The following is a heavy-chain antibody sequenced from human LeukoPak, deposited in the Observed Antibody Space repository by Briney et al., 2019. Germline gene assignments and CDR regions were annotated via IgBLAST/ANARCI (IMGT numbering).Heavy chain of an antibody. Sequence: ASVKVSCKASGGTFSSYAISWVRQAPGQGLEWMGGIIPIFGTANYAQKFQGRVTVTTDESTSTAYMELSSLRSEDTAVYYCAREAPYCTNGVCYFDYWGQGTLVTVSS. CDR1: GGTFSSYA. CDR3: AREAPYCTNGVCYFDY. CDR2: IIPIFGTA. D-gene: IGHD2-8*01. V-gene: IGHV1-69*05. J-gene: IGHJ4*02.